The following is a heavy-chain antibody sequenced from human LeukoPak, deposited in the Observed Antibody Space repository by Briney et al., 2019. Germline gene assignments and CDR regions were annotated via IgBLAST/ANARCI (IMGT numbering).Heavy chain of an antibody. CDR2: ISGSGGST. CDR3: AKDQNAMAPSNFDY. Sequence: GGSLRLSCVASGFTVSNNFMTWVRRAPGKGLEWVSAISGSGGSTYYADSVKGRFTISRDNSKNTLYLQTNSLRAEDTAVYYCAKDQNAMAPSNFDYWGQGTLVTVSS. J-gene: IGHJ4*02. V-gene: IGHV3-23*01. CDR1: GFTVSNNF. D-gene: IGHD5-18*01.